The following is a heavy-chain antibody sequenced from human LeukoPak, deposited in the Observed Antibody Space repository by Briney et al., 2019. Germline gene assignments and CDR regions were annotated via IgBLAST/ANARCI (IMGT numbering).Heavy chain of an antibody. CDR2: ISSSSGYI. Sequence: PGGSLRLSCAASGFTFSTYTMNWVRQAPGKGLEWVSSISSSSGYIYYADSVKGRFTISRDNAKNSLYLQMNSLRAEDTAVCYCASWRDFNDAFDIWGQGTMVTVSS. CDR3: ASWRDFNDAFDI. CDR1: GFTFSTYT. J-gene: IGHJ3*02. D-gene: IGHD2-21*02. V-gene: IGHV3-21*01.